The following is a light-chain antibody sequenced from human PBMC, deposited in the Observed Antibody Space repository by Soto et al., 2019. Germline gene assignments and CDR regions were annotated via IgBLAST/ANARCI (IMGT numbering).Light chain of an antibody. CDR1: SSNIGNNY. J-gene: IGLJ2*01. CDR3: GTWDSSLSASVV. V-gene: IGLV1-51*01. Sequence: QSVLTQPPSVSAAPGQTVTISCSGSSSNIGNNYVSWYQQLPGTAPKLLIYDNNKRPSGIPDRFSGSKSGTSATLGITGLQTGDDADYYCGTWDSSLSASVVFGGGTKLTVL. CDR2: DNN.